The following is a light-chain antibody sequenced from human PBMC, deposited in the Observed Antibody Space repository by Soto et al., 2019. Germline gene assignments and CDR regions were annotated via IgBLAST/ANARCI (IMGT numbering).Light chain of an antibody. CDR2: GAS. J-gene: IGKJ4*01. CDR3: QRSGGSVS. V-gene: IGKV3-20*01. Sequence: EIVLTQSPGTLSLSPGERATLSCRASQSVSNNYLAWYQQKPGQAPRLLIYGASSRATGIPDRFSGSGSGTDFTLTIDRLEPEDLAVYYCQRSGGSVSFGGGTKVDIK. CDR1: QSVSNNY.